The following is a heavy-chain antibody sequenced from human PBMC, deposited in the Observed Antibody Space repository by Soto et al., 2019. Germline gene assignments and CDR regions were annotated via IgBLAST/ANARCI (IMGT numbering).Heavy chain of an antibody. CDR2: IHYSGTT. CDR1: GGSMRNYF. Sequence: ASETLSLTCTASGGSMRNYFWTWIRQPPGKGLEWIGYIHYSGTTSFFPSYNPSLRSRVTISEDTSKSQFSLKLLSVTTADTAVYFCAAGEASSRNLAPYYLDFWGQGTLVTVSS. D-gene: IGHD6-13*01. CDR3: AAGEASSRNLAPYYLDF. V-gene: IGHV4-59*01. J-gene: IGHJ4*02.